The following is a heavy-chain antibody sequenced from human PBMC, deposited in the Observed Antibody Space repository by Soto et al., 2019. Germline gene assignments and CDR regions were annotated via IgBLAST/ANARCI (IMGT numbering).Heavy chain of an antibody. CDR1: GYTFSSYA. Sequence: ASVKVSCKASGYTFSSYAMHWLRQAPGQRLEWMGWINTANGKTKYSQKFQGRVTITRDTSASTAYMELSSLRSEDTAVYYCARPSTGFFDYWGQGTLVTVSS. CDR3: ARPSTGFFDY. CDR2: INTANGKT. J-gene: IGHJ4*02. V-gene: IGHV1-3*04. D-gene: IGHD1-1*01.